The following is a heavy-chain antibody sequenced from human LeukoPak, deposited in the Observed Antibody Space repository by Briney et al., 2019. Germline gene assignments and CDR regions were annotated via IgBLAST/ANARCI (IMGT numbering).Heavy chain of an antibody. J-gene: IGHJ4*02. Sequence: PGGSLRLSCAVSGFTFSNYWMSWVRQAPGKGLEWVANINQDGSEIYYVDSVKGRFTISRDNAKNSLYLQMNSLRAEDTAVYYCARVSTTMVRGDFDYWGQGTLVTVSS. D-gene: IGHD3-10*01. CDR2: INQDGSEI. CDR1: GFTFSNYW. V-gene: IGHV3-7*01. CDR3: ARVSTTMVRGDFDY.